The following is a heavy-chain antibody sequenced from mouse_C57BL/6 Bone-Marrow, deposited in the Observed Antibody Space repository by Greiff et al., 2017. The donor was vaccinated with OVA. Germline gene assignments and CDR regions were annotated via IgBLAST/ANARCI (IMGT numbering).Heavy chain of an antibody. D-gene: IGHD2-5*01. V-gene: IGHV14-4*01. CDR3: TRGVYYSNSGAMDY. J-gene: IGHJ4*01. CDR1: GFNIKDDY. CDR2: IDPENGDT. Sequence: VQLQQSGAELVRPGASVKLSCTASGFNIKDDYMHWVKQRPEQGLEWIGWIDPENGDTEYASKFQGKATITAETSSNTAYLQLSSLTSEDTAVYYCTRGVYYSNSGAMDYWGQGTSVTVSS.